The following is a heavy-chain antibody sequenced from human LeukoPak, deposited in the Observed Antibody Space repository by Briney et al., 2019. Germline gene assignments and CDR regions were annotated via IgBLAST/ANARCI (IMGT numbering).Heavy chain of an antibody. Sequence: GGSLRLSCAASGFTFSSYAMSWVRQAPGKGLEWVSAISGSGGSTYYAGSVKGRFTISRDNSKNTLYLQMNSLRAEDTAVYYCAAEGGGNSAFDYWGQGTLVTVSS. CDR3: AAEGGGNSAFDY. V-gene: IGHV3-23*01. CDR1: GFTFSSYA. J-gene: IGHJ4*02. D-gene: IGHD4-23*01. CDR2: ISGSGGST.